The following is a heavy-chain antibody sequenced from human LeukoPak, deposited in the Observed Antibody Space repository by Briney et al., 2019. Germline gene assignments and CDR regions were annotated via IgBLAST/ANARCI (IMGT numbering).Heavy chain of an antibody. CDR3: ARLRILGDAFDI. CDR1: GYTFTGYY. CDR2: INPNSGGT. V-gene: IGHV1-2*02. J-gene: IGHJ3*02. Sequence: ASVKVSCKASGYTFTGYYMHWVRQAPGQGLEWMGWINPNSGGTNYAQKFQGRVTMTRDTSISTAYMELSRLRSDDTAVYYCARLRILGDAFDIWGQGTMVTVSS.